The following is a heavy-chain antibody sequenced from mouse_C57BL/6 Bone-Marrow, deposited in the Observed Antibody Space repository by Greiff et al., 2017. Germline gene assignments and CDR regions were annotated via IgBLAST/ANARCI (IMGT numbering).Heavy chain of an antibody. J-gene: IGHJ4*01. V-gene: IGHV1-18*01. CDR3: AREESYYAMDY. CDR2: INPNNGGT. Sequence: VQLQQSGPELVKPGASVKIPCKASGYTFTDYNMDWVKQSHGKSLEWIGDINPNNGGTIYNQKFKGKATLTVDKSSSTAYMELRSLTSEDTAVYYCAREESYYAMDYWGQGTSVTVSS. CDR1: GYTFTDYN.